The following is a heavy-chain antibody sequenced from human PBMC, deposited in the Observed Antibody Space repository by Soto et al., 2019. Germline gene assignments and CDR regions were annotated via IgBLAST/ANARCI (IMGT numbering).Heavy chain of an antibody. V-gene: IGHV4-30-4*01. CDR2: ISYSGSS. CDR3: ATMGIQSTQLYYFAF. J-gene: IGHJ4*02. Sequence: QVQLQESGPGLVKPSQTLSLTCTVSGGSISSGNYYWSWIRQPPGKGLECIGFISYSGSSYYNLSPRSRISLSVDRPKIQFSLTLDFLTAEDPALHYCATMGIQSTQLYYFAFWGQGTIVTVSS. D-gene: IGHD1-1*01. CDR1: GGSISSGNYY.